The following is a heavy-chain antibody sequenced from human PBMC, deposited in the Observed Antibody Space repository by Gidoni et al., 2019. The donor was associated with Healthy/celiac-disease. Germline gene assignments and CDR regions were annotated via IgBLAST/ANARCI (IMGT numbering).Heavy chain of an antibody. CDR3: ARLPLSGYDNWFDP. CDR1: GSSFPSYW. CDR2: IYPGDSDT. V-gene: IGHV5-51*01. D-gene: IGHD5-12*01. Sequence: EVQLVQSGAELKKPGESLKISCRASGSSFPSYWSGWVRQMPGKGREWMGIIYPGDSDTGYSPYFQGQVTRSADKSISTAYLQWSSLKASDTAMYYCARLPLSGYDNWFDPWGQGTLVTVSS. J-gene: IGHJ5*02.